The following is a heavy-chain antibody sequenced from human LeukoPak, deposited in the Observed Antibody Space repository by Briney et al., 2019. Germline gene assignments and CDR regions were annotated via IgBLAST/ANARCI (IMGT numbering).Heavy chain of an antibody. CDR1: GFTFSSYS. CDR3: AREGRGLVAGPFDI. J-gene: IGHJ3*02. V-gene: IGHV3-21*01. CDR2: ISSSSSYI. Sequence: PGGSLRLSCAASGFTFSSYSMNWVRQAPGKGLEWVSSISSSSSYIYYADSVKGRFTISRDNAKNSLYLQMNSLRAEDTAVYYCAREGRGLVAGPFDIWGQGTMVTVSS. D-gene: IGHD6-19*01.